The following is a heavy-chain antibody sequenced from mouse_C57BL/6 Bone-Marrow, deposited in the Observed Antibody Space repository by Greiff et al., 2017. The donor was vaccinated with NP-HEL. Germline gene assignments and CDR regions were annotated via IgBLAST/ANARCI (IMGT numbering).Heavy chain of an antibody. CDR1: GFTFSSYG. V-gene: IGHV5-6*01. J-gene: IGHJ4*01. CDR3: ARHGYDAMDY. Sequence: EVMLVESGGDLVKPGGSLKLSCAASGFTFSSYGMSWVRQTPDKRLEWVATISSGGSYTYYPDSVKGLFTISRYNAKNTLYLQMSSLKSEDTAMYYCARHGYDAMDYWGQGTSVTVSS. CDR2: ISSGGSYT.